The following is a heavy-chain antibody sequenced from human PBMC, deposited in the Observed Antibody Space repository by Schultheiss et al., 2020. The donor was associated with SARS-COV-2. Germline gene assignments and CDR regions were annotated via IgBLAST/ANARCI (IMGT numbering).Heavy chain of an antibody. Sequence: GGSLRLSCAASGFTFNSYVMSWVRQAPGKGLEWVSTISSSGGSTYYADSVKGRFTISRDNAKNSLYLQMNSLRAEDTAVYYCARDLYSSGGSCYAYWGQGTLVTVSS. D-gene: IGHD2-15*01. V-gene: IGHV3-21*01. CDR2: ISSSGGST. J-gene: IGHJ4*02. CDR1: GFTFNSYV. CDR3: ARDLYSSGGSCYAY.